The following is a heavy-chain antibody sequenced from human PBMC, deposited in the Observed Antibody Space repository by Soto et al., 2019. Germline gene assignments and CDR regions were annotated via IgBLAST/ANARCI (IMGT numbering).Heavy chain of an antibody. CDR3: ARTAYISNWQPIDY. D-gene: IGHD4-4*01. Sequence: SETLSLTCTVSGGSISSSAYYWAWIRQNQGLEWIGGIHFSGATYYNPSLKSRLTISVDKSKNQFSVKLSSVTAADTAVYYCARTAYISNWQPIDYWGQGTLVTVSS. J-gene: IGHJ4*02. CDR1: GGSISSSAYY. V-gene: IGHV4-39*01. CDR2: IHFSGAT.